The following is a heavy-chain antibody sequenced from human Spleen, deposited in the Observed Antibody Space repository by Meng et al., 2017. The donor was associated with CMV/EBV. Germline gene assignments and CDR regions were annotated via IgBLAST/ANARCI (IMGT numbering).Heavy chain of an antibody. CDR3: TRGLGRSSWRVGSLDI. V-gene: IGHV3-53*01. J-gene: IGHJ3*02. CDR2: IDRSGITT. CDR1: GFTVSSNY. Sequence: GGSLRLSCAASGFTVSSNYMSWVRQAPGKGLEWVSSIDRSGITTTYADSVKGRFTISRDNARNSLYLQMSGLRAEDTALFYCTRGLGRSSWRVGSLDIWGQGTLVTVSS. D-gene: IGHD6-13*01.